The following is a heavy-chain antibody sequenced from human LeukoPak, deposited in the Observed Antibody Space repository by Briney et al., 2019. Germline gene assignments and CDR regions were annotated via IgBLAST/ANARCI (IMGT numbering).Heavy chain of an antibody. J-gene: IGHJ4*02. D-gene: IGHD3-10*01. CDR2: ISSSGTIT. Sequence: GGSLRLSCAASGFTFSSYAMSWVRQAPGKGLEWLSYISSSGTITYYADSVRGRFTISRDNAKNSLYLQMNSLRAEDTAVYYCARVLGLGSGSYPDYWGQGTLVTVSS. CDR3: ARVLGLGSGSYPDY. CDR1: GFTFSSYA. V-gene: IGHV3-48*04.